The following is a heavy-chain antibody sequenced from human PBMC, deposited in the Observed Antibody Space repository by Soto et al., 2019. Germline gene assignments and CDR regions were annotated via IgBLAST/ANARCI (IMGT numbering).Heavy chain of an antibody. CDR3: ARVRGKKLRYFDWLPHYFDY. CDR2: IYYSGST. Sequence: SETLSLTCTVSGGSISSYYWSWIRQPPGKGLEWIGYIYYSGSTNYNPSLKSRVAISVDTSKNQFSLKLSSVTAADTAVYYCARVRGKKLRYFDWLPHYFDYWGQGTLVTVSS. V-gene: IGHV4-59*01. D-gene: IGHD3-9*01. J-gene: IGHJ4*02. CDR1: GGSISSYY.